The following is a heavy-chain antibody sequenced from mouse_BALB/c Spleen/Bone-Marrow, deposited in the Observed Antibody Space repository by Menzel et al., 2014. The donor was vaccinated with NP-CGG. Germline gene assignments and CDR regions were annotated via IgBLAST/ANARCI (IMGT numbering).Heavy chain of an antibody. D-gene: IGHD4-1*01. CDR2: INSNGDST. CDR1: GFTFSSYG. Sequence: DVMLVESGGGLVQPGGSLKLSCAASGFTFSSYGMSWVRQTPDKRLELVATINSNGDSTYYPDSVKGRFTISRDNAKNTLYLQMSSLKPEDTAMYYCARGLGFFDYWGQGTTLTVSS. J-gene: IGHJ2*01. V-gene: IGHV5-6-3*01. CDR3: ARGLGFFDY.